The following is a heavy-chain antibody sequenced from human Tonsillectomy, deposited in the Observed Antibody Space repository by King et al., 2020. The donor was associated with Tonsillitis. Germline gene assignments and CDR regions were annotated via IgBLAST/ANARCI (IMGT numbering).Heavy chain of an antibody. CDR3: ATSVAGTGWGAFDI. CDR1: GYSFTSYW. D-gene: IGHD6-19*01. CDR2: IYPGYSDT. Sequence: VQLVESGAEVKKPGESLKISCKGSGYSFTSYWIGWGRQMPGKGLEGSGIIYPGYSDTRYSPTFQAQVTISADKSISTAYLQWSSLKASDTAMYYCATSVAGTGWGAFDIWGQGTMVTVSS. V-gene: IGHV5-51*03. J-gene: IGHJ3*02.